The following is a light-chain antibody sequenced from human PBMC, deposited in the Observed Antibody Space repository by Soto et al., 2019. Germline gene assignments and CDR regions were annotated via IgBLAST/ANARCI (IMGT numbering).Light chain of an antibody. Sequence: DIQMTQSPSSLSASVGDRVTITCQASQNIHNYLNWYQQKPGRAPKLLIYDASNMEAGVPSRFRGSGSATDFTFTISRLQPEDIASYYCQQYENLPTFGRGTRLEIK. CDR1: QNIHNY. CDR2: DAS. J-gene: IGKJ5*01. V-gene: IGKV1-33*01. CDR3: QQYENLPT.